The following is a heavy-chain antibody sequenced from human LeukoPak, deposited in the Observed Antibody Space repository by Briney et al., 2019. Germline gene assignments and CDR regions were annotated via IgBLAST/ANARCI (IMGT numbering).Heavy chain of an antibody. CDR1: GFTFSNFW. D-gene: IGHD6-19*01. J-gene: IGHJ4*02. Sequence: GGSLRLSCAASGFTFSNFWMSWVRQAPGKGLEWVANIKQDGSAKYYVESVRGRFTISRDNAMNSLYLQMNSLTAEDTAVYYCARDSSGHDYWGQGTLVAVSS. CDR3: ARDSSGHDY. V-gene: IGHV3-7*05. CDR2: IKQDGSAK.